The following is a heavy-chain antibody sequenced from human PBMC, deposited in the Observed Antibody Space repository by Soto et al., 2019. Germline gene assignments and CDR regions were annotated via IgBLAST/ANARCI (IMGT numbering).Heavy chain of an antibody. J-gene: IGHJ5*02. Sequence: EVQLVESGGGLVQPGGSLRLSCTASGFTFSDSWMTWVRQAPGKGLEWVARIKPDESEKKYADSVKGRFSISRDNAKNSMYLQMGSLRCEDTAVYYCVRGGSNYASWGQGTLVTVSS. CDR1: GFTFSDSW. CDR2: IKPDESEK. D-gene: IGHD4-4*01. CDR3: VRGGSNYAS. V-gene: IGHV3-7*01.